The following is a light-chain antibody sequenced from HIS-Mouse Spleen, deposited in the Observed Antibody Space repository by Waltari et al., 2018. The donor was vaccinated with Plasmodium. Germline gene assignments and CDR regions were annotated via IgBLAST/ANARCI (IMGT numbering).Light chain of an antibody. Sequence: SYELTQPPSVSVSPGQTARITCPGDALPKKYAYWYPQKSGQAPVLVIYEDSKRPSGIPERVSGSSSGTMATLTISGAQVEDEADYYCYSTDSSGNHRVFGGGTKLTVL. J-gene: IGLJ3*02. CDR3: YSTDSSGNHRV. V-gene: IGLV3-10*01. CDR2: EDS. CDR1: ALPKKY.